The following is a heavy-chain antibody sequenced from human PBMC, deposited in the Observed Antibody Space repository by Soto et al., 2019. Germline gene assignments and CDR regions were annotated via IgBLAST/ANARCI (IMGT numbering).Heavy chain of an antibody. Sequence: SETLSLTCTVSGGSIATSSYFWAWIRRPPGKGLEWIGSIDYRGTIYNNPSLKSRVTISVYTSKNHFSLKLDSVTAADTALYYCSRRAPEGFDPWGQGTLVTVSS. J-gene: IGHJ5*02. V-gene: IGHV4-39*02. CDR1: GGSIATSSYF. CDR3: SRRAPEGFDP. CDR2: IDYRGTI.